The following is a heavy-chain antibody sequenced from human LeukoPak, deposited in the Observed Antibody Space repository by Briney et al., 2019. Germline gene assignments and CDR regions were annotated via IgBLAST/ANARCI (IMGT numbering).Heavy chain of an antibody. CDR1: GYTFTGYY. CDR3: AREWSSSWYRKETQYGMDV. D-gene: IGHD6-13*01. J-gene: IGHJ6*02. Sequence: ASVKVSCKASGYTFTGYYMHWVRQAPGQGLEWMGWINPNSGGTNYAQKFQGRVTMTRDTSISTAYMELRSLRSDDTAVYYCAREWSSSWYRKETQYGMDVWGQGTTVTVSS. CDR2: INPNSGGT. V-gene: IGHV1-2*02.